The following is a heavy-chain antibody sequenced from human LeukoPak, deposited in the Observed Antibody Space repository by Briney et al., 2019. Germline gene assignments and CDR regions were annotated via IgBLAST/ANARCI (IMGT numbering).Heavy chain of an antibody. CDR3: ARGVLGGYYFDY. Sequence: GGSLRLSCTVSGFTVSSNSMSWVRQAPGRGLEWVSFIYSDNTHYSDSVKGQFTISRDNSKNTLYLQMNSLRAEDTAVYYCARGVLGGYYFDYWGQGTLVTVSS. J-gene: IGHJ4*02. V-gene: IGHV3-53*01. CDR2: IYSDNT. CDR1: GFTVSSNS. D-gene: IGHD3-16*01.